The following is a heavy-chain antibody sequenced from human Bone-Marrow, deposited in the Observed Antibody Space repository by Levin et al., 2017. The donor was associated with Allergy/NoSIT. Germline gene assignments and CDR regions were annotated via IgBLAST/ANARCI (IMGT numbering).Heavy chain of an antibody. CDR2: INRGGTST. J-gene: IGHJ4*02. V-gene: IGHV3-74*01. Sequence: GGSLRLSCAASGFAFSNYWMHWVRQAPGKGLVWVSRINRGGTSTTYADSVKGRFTISRDNAKNTLYLQMNRLRAEDTAVYYCARDPFAYNFGSGSYLDYWGQGTLVSVSS. CDR3: ARDPFAYNFGSGSYLDY. CDR1: GFAFSNYW. D-gene: IGHD3-10*01.